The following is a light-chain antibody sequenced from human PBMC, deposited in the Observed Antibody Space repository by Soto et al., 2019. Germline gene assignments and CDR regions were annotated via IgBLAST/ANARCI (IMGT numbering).Light chain of an antibody. J-gene: IGKJ4*01. V-gene: IGKV3-20*01. CDR2: GAS. CDR3: QKYGNSPLT. CDR1: QRVSSNY. Sequence: EIVLTQSPGTLSLSPGERATLSCRASQRVSSNYLAWYQQKPGQAPRLLITGASSRATGIPDRFSGSGSGTDFTLTISRLEPEDFAVYYCQKYGNSPLTFGGGTKVEIK.